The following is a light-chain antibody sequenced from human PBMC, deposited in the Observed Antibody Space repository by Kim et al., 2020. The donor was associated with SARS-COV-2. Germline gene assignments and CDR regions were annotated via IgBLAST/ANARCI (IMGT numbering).Light chain of an antibody. CDR2: RNN. J-gene: IGLJ2*01. V-gene: IGLV10-54*01. CDR1: SNNVGDEG. Sequence: QAGLTQPPSVSKGLRETATLTCTGNSNNVGDEGAGWPQQHQGHPPKLLFYRNNNRPSGISERLSASRSGNTASLTITGLQPEDEADYYCSAWDRSLGAWVFGGGTKLTVL. CDR3: SAWDRSLGAWV.